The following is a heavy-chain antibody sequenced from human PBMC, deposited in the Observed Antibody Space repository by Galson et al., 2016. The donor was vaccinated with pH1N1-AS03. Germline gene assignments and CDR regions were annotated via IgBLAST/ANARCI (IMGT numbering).Heavy chain of an antibody. V-gene: IGHV3-7*01. CDR2: IDKDGSEK. Sequence: SLRLSCAASGFMFSDFWMTWVRHAPGKGLEWVANIDKDGSEKCYVDSVKGRFSISRDYAKNSLYLEMDRLRVEDTAVYYCARVSSLGYCVGASCQYWYFDLWGRGTLVTVSS. CDR1: GFMFSDFW. J-gene: IGHJ2*01. D-gene: IGHD2-15*01. CDR3: ARVSSLGYCVGASCQYWYFDL.